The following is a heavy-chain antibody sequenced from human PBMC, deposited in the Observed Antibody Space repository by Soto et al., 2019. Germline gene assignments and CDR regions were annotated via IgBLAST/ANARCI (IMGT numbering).Heavy chain of an antibody. V-gene: IGHV4-61*01. J-gene: IGHJ6*02. CDR1: GGSVSSGSYY. D-gene: IGHD6-19*01. CDR3: ARGIEGWYQGRYYSGMDV. CDR2: IYYSGST. Sequence: QVQLQESGPGLVKPSETLSLTCTVSGGSVSSGSYYWSWIRQPPGKGLEWMGYIYYSGSTNYNPALKSRVTISVDTSKNQFSLTLSSVTAADTAVYYCARGIEGWYQGRYYSGMDVWGQGTTVTVSS.